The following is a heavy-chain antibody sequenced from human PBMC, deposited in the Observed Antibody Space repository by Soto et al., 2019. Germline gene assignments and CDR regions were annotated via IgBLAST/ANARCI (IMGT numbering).Heavy chain of an antibody. D-gene: IGHD3-3*01. V-gene: IGHV4-38-2*02. J-gene: IGHJ6*02. Sequence: SETLSLTCAVSGFSISYDYYWGWIRQPPGRGLEWIGNIFHSGTTYYNPSLKSRVTISVDTSKNQFSLKLSSVTAADTAVYYCARDNILGILYGGMDVWGQGTTVTVSS. CDR2: IFHSGTT. CDR1: GFSISYDYY. CDR3: ARDNILGILYGGMDV.